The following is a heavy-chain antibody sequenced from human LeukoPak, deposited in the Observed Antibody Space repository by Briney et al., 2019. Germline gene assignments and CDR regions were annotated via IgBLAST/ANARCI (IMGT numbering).Heavy chain of an antibody. J-gene: IGHJ4*02. CDR1: GFTFSSYS. Sequence: GGSLRLSCAASGFTFSSYSMNWVRQAPGKGLEWVSYISGSSSTIYYADSVKGRFTIARDNAKNSVYLEMNSLRADDTAVYYCARSARLMKGVVEVTALDDWGQGTLVTVSS. CDR3: ARSARLMKGVVEVTALDD. V-gene: IGHV3-48*04. D-gene: IGHD3-3*01. CDR2: ISGSSSTI.